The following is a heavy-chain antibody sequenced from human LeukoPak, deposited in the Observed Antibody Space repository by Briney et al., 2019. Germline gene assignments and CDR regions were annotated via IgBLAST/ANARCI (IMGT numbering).Heavy chain of an antibody. CDR1: GFTFTNYA. V-gene: IGHV3-23*01. D-gene: IGHD4-17*01. CDR2: ISEGVGNT. Sequence: GGSLRLSCAASGFTFTNYAMTWVRQAPGKGLEWVSGISEGVGNTYYADSVKGRFTISRDHSKDTLYLQMNSLRAEDTALYYCAKRKKGTTGRFFDYWGQGTLVTVSS. CDR3: AKRKKGTTGRFFDY. J-gene: IGHJ4*02.